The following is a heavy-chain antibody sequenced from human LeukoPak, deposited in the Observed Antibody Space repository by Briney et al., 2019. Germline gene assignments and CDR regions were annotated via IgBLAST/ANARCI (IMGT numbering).Heavy chain of an antibody. CDR3: VTASLKGERTDY. D-gene: IGHD5-18*01. CDR2: ISSSGSTI. V-gene: IGHV3-48*03. Sequence: PGGSLRLSCAASRGTFSSYEVNWVRQAQGKGLEWVSYISSSGSTIYYADSVKGRFTISRDNAKNSLYLQMNSLRAEDTAVYYCVTASLKGERTDYWSQGTLVTVSS. J-gene: IGHJ4*02. CDR1: RGTFSSYE.